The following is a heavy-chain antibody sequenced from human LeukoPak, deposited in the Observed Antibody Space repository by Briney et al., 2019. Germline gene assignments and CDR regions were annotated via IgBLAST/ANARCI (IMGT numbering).Heavy chain of an antibody. J-gene: IGHJ4*02. V-gene: IGHV1-46*03. D-gene: IGHD6-13*01. CDR2: INPSGGST. CDR3: AKTGGSSWYDY. Sequence: GASVKVSCKASGYTFTNYYMHWVRQAPGQGLEWMGIINPSGGSTSYAQKFQGRVTMTRDTSTTTVYMELSSLRSEDTAVYYCAKTGGSSWYDYWGQGTLVIVSS. CDR1: GYTFTNYY.